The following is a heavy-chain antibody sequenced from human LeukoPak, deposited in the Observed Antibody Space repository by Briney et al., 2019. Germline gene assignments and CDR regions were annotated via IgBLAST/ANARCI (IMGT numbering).Heavy chain of an antibody. CDR2: IKSDGSTP. Sequence: GGSLRLSCEASGFTFSSYWMHWVRQVPGKGMVSVSRIKSDGSTPSYADSVKGRFTISRDNAKNTLYLQMNSLRAEDTAVYYCARGFGMDVWGQGTTVTVSS. CDR3: ARGFGMDV. CDR1: GFTFSSYW. J-gene: IGHJ6*02. V-gene: IGHV3-74*01.